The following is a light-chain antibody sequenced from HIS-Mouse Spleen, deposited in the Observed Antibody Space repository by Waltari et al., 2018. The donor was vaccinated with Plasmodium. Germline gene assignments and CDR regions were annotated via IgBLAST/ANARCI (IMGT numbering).Light chain of an antibody. CDR2: EGS. J-gene: IGLJ1*01. V-gene: IGLV2-23*01. Sequence: QSALTPPASVSGSPGQSITISCTGTSSDVGSYNLVSRYQQHPGKAPQLMIYEGSKRPSGVSNRFSGSKSGNTASLTISGLQAEDEADYYCCSYAGSSTYVFGTGTKVTVL. CDR3: CSYAGSSTYV. CDR1: SSDVGSYNL.